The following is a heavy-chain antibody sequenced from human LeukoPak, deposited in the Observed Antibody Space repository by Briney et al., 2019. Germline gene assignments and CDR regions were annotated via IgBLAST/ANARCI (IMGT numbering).Heavy chain of an antibody. CDR3: AKQLGYCSDGSCYFPY. V-gene: IGHV3-23*01. J-gene: IGHJ4*02. Sequence: GGSLRLSCAASGFTFSSYAMSWVRQTPGKGLEWVSTISGSGGSTFYADSVQGRFTISRDNSKSTLCLQMNSLRAEDTAVYYCAKQLGYCSDGSCYFPYWGQGTLVTVSS. D-gene: IGHD2-15*01. CDR2: ISGSGGST. CDR1: GFTFSSYA.